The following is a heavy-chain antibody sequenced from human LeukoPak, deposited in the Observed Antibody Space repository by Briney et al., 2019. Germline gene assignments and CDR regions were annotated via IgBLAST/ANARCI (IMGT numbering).Heavy chain of an antibody. CDR3: ARGDGVATRYYYGLDV. D-gene: IGHD5-12*01. CDR1: GFTFRSYE. V-gene: IGHV3-48*03. Sequence: GGPLRLSCEASGFTFRSYEMNWVRQAPGKGLEWVSYSSGDGRTMYYADSVKGRFTISRDSGTNSLYLQMNSLRAEDTAVYYCARGDGVATRYYYGLDVWGQGTTVTVSS. CDR2: SSGDGRTM. J-gene: IGHJ6*02.